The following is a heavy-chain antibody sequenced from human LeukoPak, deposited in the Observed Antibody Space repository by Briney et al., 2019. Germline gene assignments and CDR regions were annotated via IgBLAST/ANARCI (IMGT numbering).Heavy chain of an antibody. CDR3: AREGMGGTTLFDY. CDR2: INPNSGGT. D-gene: IGHD1-26*01. Sequence: ASVKVSCKASGYTFTGYYLRWVRQAPGQGLEWMGWINPNSGGTNYAQKFQGRVTMTRDTSISTAYMELSRLRSDDTALYYCAREGMGGTTLFDYWGQGTLVTVSS. CDR1: GYTFTGYY. J-gene: IGHJ4*02. V-gene: IGHV1-2*02.